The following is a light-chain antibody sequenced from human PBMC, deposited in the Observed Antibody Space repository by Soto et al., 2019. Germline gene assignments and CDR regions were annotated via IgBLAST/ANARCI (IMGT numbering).Light chain of an antibody. J-gene: IGKJ2*01. CDR3: QQYHDWPPYT. V-gene: IGKV3-15*01. CDR2: RAS. CDR1: QSVSSN. Sequence: ETLMTQSPATLSVSPGERATLSCRASQSVSSNLAWYQQRPGQAPRLLIYRASIRATGIPARFSGSGSGTEFTLTISSPQSEDFAVYYCQQYHDWPPYTFGQGTKVDIK.